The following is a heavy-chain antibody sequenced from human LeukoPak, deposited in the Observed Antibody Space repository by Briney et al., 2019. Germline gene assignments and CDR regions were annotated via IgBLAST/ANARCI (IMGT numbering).Heavy chain of an antibody. CDR2: FDPEDGET. D-gene: IGHD2-15*01. V-gene: IGHV1-24*01. J-gene: IGHJ4*02. CDR1: GYTLTELS. Sequence: GASVKVSCKVSGYTLTELSMLWVRKAPGKGLEWMGGFDPEDGETIYAQKFQGRVTMTEDTSTDTAYIELSSLRSEDTAVYYCATAGGPGAAVAATQFDYWGQGTLVTVSS. CDR3: ATAGGPGAAVAATQFDY.